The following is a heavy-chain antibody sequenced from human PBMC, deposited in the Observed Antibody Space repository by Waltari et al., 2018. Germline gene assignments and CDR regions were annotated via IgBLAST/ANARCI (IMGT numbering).Heavy chain of an antibody. CDR1: GYSISGGAF. Sequence: QLHLQESGPGLLKPSETLSLTCAVSGYSISGGAFWGWIRQPPGKGLEWIGSIYPGGDTYFNPSLKSRVTISVEKSKNQYSLNLRSMTAADTAVYYCARRGRLSSYFFDYWGQGTLVTVSS. CDR2: IYPGGDT. V-gene: IGHV4-38-2*01. D-gene: IGHD2-15*01. CDR3: ARRGRLSSYFFDY. J-gene: IGHJ4*02.